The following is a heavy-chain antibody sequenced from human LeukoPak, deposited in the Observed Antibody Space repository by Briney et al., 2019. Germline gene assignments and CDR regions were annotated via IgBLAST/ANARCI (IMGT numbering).Heavy chain of an antibody. V-gene: IGHV1-2*02. CDR1: GYTFTGYY. D-gene: IGHD2-8*01. Sequence: GASVKVSCKASGYTFTGYYMHWVRQAPGQGLEWMGWINPNGGGTNYAQKFQGRVTMTRDTSISTAYMELSRLRSDDTAVYYCARDRTDIVLMVYATDNWFDPWGQGTLVTVSS. CDR3: ARDRTDIVLMVYATDNWFDP. CDR2: INPNGGGT. J-gene: IGHJ5*02.